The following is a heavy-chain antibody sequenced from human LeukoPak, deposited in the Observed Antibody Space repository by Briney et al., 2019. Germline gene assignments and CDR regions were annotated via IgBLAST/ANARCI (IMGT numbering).Heavy chain of an antibody. Sequence: PGGSLRLSCAASGFTVSSNYMSWVRQAPGKGLEWVSVIYSGGSTYYADSVKGRFTISRDNSKNTLYLQMNSLRAEDTAVCYCARGSTYYYGSGSYYNLQGAFDIWGQGTMVTVSS. CDR1: GFTVSSNY. CDR3: ARGSTYYYGSGSYYNLQGAFDI. V-gene: IGHV3-53*01. D-gene: IGHD3-10*01. J-gene: IGHJ3*02. CDR2: IYSGGST.